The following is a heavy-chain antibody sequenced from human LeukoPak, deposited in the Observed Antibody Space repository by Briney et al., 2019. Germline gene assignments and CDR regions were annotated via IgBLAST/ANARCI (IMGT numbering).Heavy chain of an antibody. CDR2: IYYSGST. V-gene: IGHV4-59*08. CDR3: ARNPLLYDSSGYYTYRYFDF. J-gene: IGHJ2*01. CDR1: GGSISSYY. Sequence: SETLSVTCTVSGGSISSYYWSWIRQPPGKGLEWIGYIYYSGSTNYNPSLKSRVTISVDTSKNQFSLKLSSVTAADTAVYYCARNPLLYDSSGYYTYRYFDFWGRGTLVTVSS. D-gene: IGHD3-22*01.